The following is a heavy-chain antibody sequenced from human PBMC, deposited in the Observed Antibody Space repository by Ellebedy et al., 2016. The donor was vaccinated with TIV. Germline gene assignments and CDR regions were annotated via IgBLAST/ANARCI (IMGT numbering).Heavy chain of an antibody. J-gene: IGHJ6*02. CDR1: GFPFSSFE. CDR3: AAAHYDFYGKDV. Sequence: LSLTCAASGFPFSSFEFNWVRQSPGKGLEWVSYISSSGTTKYYADSVKGRFTISRDNAKNSLDLQMNSLRAEDTAVYYCAAAHYDFYGKDVWGQGTRVTVSS. D-gene: IGHD2-15*01. V-gene: IGHV3-48*03. CDR2: ISSSGTTK.